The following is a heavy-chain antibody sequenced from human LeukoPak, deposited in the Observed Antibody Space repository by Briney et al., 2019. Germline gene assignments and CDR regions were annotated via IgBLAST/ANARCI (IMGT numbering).Heavy chain of an antibody. J-gene: IGHJ4*02. D-gene: IGHD3-9*01. CDR3: AKLLWTLRYFDY. V-gene: IGHV3-23*01. CDR1: GFTFSSYA. CDR2: ISNSGVST. Sequence: PGGSLRLSCAASGFTFSSYAMSWVRQAPGRGLEWVSGISNSGVSTYHADSVKGRFTISRDNSKNMLYLQMNSLRAEDTAVYYCAKLLWTLRYFDYWGQGTLVTVSS.